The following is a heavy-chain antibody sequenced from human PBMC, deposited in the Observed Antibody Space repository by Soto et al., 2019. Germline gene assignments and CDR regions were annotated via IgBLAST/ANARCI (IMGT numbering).Heavy chain of an antibody. D-gene: IGHD3-3*01. V-gene: IGHV4-34*01. CDR2: INHSGST. CDR1: GGSFSGYY. Sequence: QVQLQQWGAGLLKPSETLSLTCAVYGGSFSGYYWSWIRQPPGKGLEWIGEINHSGSTNYNPSLKSRVTISVDTSKNQFSLKLSSVTAADTAVYYCARLSVVVGYYDFWSGSRNDAFDIWGQGTMVTVSS. J-gene: IGHJ3*02. CDR3: ARLSVVVGYYDFWSGSRNDAFDI.